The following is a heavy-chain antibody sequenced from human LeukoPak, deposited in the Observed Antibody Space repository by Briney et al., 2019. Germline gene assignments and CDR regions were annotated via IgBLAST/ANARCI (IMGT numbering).Heavy chain of an antibody. CDR1: GYSLTELC. V-gene: IGHV1-24*01. Sequence: ASVKVSCKVPGYSLTELCMYWVRQATGKWLEWMGGFDPEDGETIYAQKFQGRVTMTEDTPTDTAYMELSSLRSEDTAVYYCATDLLGRAGYWGQGTLVTVSS. CDR2: FDPEDGET. D-gene: IGHD2-8*02. CDR3: ATDLLGRAGY. J-gene: IGHJ4*02.